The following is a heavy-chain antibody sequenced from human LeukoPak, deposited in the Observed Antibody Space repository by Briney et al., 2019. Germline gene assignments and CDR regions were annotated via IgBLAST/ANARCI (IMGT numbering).Heavy chain of an antibody. D-gene: IGHD2-21*01. CDR3: VKGLHLFDV. Sequence: PGGSLRLSCVASGFTFVDFAITWVRQAPGQELEWVPTIAYIGIFYADSVRGRFTISRDDSRNTLNLQMNNLRAEDSAVYYCVKGLHLFDVWGQGTTVTVSS. CDR1: GFTFVDFA. CDR2: IAYIGI. J-gene: IGHJ6*02. V-gene: IGHV3-23*05.